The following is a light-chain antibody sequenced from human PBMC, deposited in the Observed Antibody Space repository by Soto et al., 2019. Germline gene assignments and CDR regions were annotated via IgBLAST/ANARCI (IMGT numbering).Light chain of an antibody. V-gene: IGKV3-20*01. CDR3: QQYGSSGT. CDR1: QSVSSSY. Sequence: EIVLTQSPGTLSLSPVERATLSCRASQSVSSSYLAWYQQKPGQAPRLLISDASNRATGIPDRFSGSGSGTDFTLTISRLEPEDFAVYYCQQYGSSGTFGQGTKGDIK. CDR2: DAS. J-gene: IGKJ1*01.